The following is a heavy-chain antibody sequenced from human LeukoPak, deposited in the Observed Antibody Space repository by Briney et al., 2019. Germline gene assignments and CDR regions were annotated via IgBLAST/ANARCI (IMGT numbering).Heavy chain of an antibody. CDR2: IYSDNT. Sequence: GGSLRLSCTVSGFTVSSNSMSWVRQAPGKGLEWVSFIYSDNTHYSDSVKGRFTISRDDSKNTVYLQMNSLRAEDTAIYYCARDRILFPWGQGTLVTVSS. CDR1: GFTVSSNS. D-gene: IGHD2/OR15-2a*01. J-gene: IGHJ5*02. V-gene: IGHV3-53*01. CDR3: ARDRILFP.